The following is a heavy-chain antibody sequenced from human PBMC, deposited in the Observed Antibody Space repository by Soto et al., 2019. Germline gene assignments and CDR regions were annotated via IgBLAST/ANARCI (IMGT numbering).Heavy chain of an antibody. Sequence: SETLSLTCAVYGGSFSGYYWSWIRQPPGKGLERIGEINHSGSTNYNPSLKSRVTISVDTSKNQFSLKLSSVTAADTAVYYCARARRLEGDSSGWLSYYYYYGMDVWGQGTTVTVSS. CDR1: GGSFSGYY. V-gene: IGHV4-34*01. J-gene: IGHJ6*02. CDR3: ARARRLEGDSSGWLSYYYYYGMDV. D-gene: IGHD6-19*01. CDR2: INHSGST.